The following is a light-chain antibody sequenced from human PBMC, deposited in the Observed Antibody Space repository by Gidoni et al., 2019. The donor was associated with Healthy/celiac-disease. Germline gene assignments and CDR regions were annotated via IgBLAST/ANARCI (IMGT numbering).Light chain of an antibody. V-gene: IGKV3-15*01. J-gene: IGKJ2*01. CDR2: GAS. CDR3: QQYNNWPRT. Sequence: EIVMTQSSATLSVSQGERATLSCRASQSVSSNLAWYQQKTGQAPRLLIYGASNRATGIPARFSGSGSGKEFTLTISSLQYEDFAVYYCQQYNNWPRTFGQGTKLEIK. CDR1: QSVSSN.